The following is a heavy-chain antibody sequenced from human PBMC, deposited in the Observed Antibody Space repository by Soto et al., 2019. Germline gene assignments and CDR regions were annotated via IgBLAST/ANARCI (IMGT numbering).Heavy chain of an antibody. V-gene: IGHV1-69*13. J-gene: IGHJ6*02. D-gene: IGHD2-8*01. CDR2: IIPIFGTA. Sequence: ASVKVSCKASGGTFSSYAISWVRQAPGQGLEWMGGIIPIFGTANYAQKFQGRVTITADESTSTAYMELSSLRSEDTAVYYCADGIWKKMATMVYYYYGMDVWGQGTTVTVSS. CDR3: ADGIWKKMATMVYYYYGMDV. CDR1: GGTFSSYA.